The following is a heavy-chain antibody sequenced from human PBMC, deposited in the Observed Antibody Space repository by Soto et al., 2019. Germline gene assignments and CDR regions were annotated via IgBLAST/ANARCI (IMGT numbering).Heavy chain of an antibody. D-gene: IGHD3-22*01. J-gene: IGHJ4*02. CDR2: ISYDGSKK. Sequence: GGSLRLSCAASGFTFSNYAMHWVRQAPGKGLEWVAVISYDGSKKYYVDSVKGRFTISRDNSKSTLYLQMNSLRAEDPAVYYCARGRYYDSSDYYSHFWGQGTLVTVSS. CDR1: GFTFSNYA. V-gene: IGHV3-30-3*01. CDR3: ARGRYYDSSDYYSHF.